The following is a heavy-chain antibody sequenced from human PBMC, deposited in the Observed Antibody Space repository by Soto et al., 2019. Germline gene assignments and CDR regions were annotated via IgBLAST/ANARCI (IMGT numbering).Heavy chain of an antibody. D-gene: IGHD6-13*01. Sequence: GGSLRLSCAACGFTSSSHTMNWVRQAPRKGLERVSSLSSNGYYIYYADSVRGRFTISRDNAKNSLYLQMSSLRAEDTAIYYCARAAAKGSSNLAWFDPWVKGSLVTVTS. J-gene: IGHJ5*02. CDR1: GFTSSSHT. V-gene: IGHV3-21*01. CDR2: LSSNGYYI. CDR3: ARAAAKGSSNLAWFDP.